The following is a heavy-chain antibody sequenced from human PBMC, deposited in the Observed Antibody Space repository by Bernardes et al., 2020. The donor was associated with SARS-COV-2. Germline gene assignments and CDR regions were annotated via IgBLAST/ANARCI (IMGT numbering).Heavy chain of an antibody. D-gene: IGHD3-9*01. Sequence: SETLSLTCAVYGGSFSGYYWSWIRQPPGKGLEWIGEINHSGSTNYNPSLKSRVTISVDTSKNQFSLKLSSVTAADTAVYYCARGGLRYFDWLLSQAAFDIWGQATMVTVSS. J-gene: IGHJ3*02. CDR2: INHSGST. V-gene: IGHV4-34*01. CDR3: ARGGLRYFDWLLSQAAFDI. CDR1: GGSFSGYY.